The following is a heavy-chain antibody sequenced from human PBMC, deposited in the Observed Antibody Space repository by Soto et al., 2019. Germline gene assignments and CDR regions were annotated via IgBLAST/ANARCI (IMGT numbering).Heavy chain of an antibody. CDR2: IYYSGST. V-gene: IGHV4-59*08. CDR3: ARDDGSGRVDP. Sequence: QVQLQESGPGLVKPSETLSLTCTVSGGSISSYYWSWIRQPPGKGLEWIGYIYYSGSTNYNPSLKSRVTISVDTSKNQFSLKLSSVTAADTAVYYCARDDGSGRVDPWGQGTLVTVSS. J-gene: IGHJ5*02. D-gene: IGHD3-10*01. CDR1: GGSISSYY.